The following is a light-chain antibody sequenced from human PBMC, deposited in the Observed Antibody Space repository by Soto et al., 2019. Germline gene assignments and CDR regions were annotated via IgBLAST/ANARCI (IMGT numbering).Light chain of an antibody. V-gene: IGLV2-14*01. CDR3: CSYTRSGTLI. Sequence: QSALTQPASVSGSPGQSITISCVGTSSDIGDYNYVSWCQQHPGKVPKVIIYDVSNRPSGVSYRFSATKSGNTASLTISGLQAEDEADYYCCSYTRSGTLIFGTGTKAT. J-gene: IGLJ1*01. CDR2: DVS. CDR1: SSDIGDYNY.